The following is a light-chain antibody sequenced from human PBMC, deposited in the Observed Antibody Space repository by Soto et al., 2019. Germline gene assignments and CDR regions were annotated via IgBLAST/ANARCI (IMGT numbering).Light chain of an antibody. Sequence: DIQMTQSPSTLSASVGDRVTITCRASQSISSWLAWYQQKPGKAPKLLICKASSLESGVTSRFSGSGSGTEFTLTISSLQPDDFATYCSKQYNSWWNFGQGTKVEIK. CDR3: KQYNSWWN. V-gene: IGKV1-5*03. CDR2: KAS. CDR1: QSISSW. J-gene: IGKJ1*01.